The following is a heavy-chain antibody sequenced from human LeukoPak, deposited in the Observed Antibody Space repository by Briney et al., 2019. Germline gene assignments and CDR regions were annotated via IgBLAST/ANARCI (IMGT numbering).Heavy chain of an antibody. CDR1: GGSISSYY. D-gene: IGHD1-26*01. V-gene: IGHV4-4*07. CDR2: IYTSGST. J-gene: IGHJ6*03. Sequence: SETLSLTCTVSGGSISSYYWSWLRQPAGKGLEWIGRIYTSGSTNYNPSLTSRVTMSVDTSKNQFSLKLSSVTAADTAVYYCARFVVGATENDYYYYMDVWGKGTTVTVSS. CDR3: ARFVVGATENDYYYYMDV.